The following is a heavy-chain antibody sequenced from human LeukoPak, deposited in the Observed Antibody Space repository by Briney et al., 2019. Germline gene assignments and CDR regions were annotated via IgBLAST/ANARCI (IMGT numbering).Heavy chain of an antibody. D-gene: IGHD3-10*01. Sequence: GGSLRLSCAASGFTFSSYWMSWVRQAPGKGLEWVANIKQDGSEKYYVDSVKGRFTISRDNAKNSLYLQMNSLRAEDTAVYYCARRYYYGSGSYYEKQKYNWFDPWGQGTLVTVSS. CDR2: IKQDGSEK. J-gene: IGHJ5*02. V-gene: IGHV3-7*01. CDR1: GFTFSSYW. CDR3: ARRYYYGSGSYYEKQKYNWFDP.